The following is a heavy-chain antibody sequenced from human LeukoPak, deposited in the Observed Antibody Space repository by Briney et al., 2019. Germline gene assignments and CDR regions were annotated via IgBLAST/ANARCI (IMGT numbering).Heavy chain of an antibody. J-gene: IGHJ4*02. D-gene: IGHD3-9*01. CDR1: GFTFSSYS. CDR3: AREEYDILSDSSYFDY. Sequence: GGSLRLSCAASGFTFSSYSMNSVRQAPGKGLEWVSSISSSSSYIYYADSVKGRFTISRDNAKNSLYLQMNSLRAEDTAVYYCAREEYDILSDSSYFDYWGQGTLVTVSS. CDR2: ISSSSSYI. V-gene: IGHV3-21*01.